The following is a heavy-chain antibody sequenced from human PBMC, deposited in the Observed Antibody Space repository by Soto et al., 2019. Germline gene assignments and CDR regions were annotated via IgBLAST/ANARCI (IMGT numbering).Heavy chain of an antibody. CDR1: GGSLTNYG. D-gene: IGHD3-22*01. CDR3: ARGDATKLVVTTYCGMDV. J-gene: IGHJ6*02. CDR2: IIPVFGTA. V-gene: IGHV1-69*12. Sequence: QVQLVQSGAEVKKPGSSVKVSCKASGGSLTNYGVSWVRQAPGQGLEWMGGIIPVFGTANYAQKFQGRVTIAADASTSTVFMDVRSLRSEDTAVYYCARGDATKLVVTTYCGMDVWGQGTTVTVSS.